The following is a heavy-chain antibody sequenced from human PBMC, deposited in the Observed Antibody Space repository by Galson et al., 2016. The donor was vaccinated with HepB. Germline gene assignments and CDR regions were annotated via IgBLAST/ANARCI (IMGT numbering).Heavy chain of an antibody. D-gene: IGHD1-26*01. V-gene: IGHV6-1*01. CDR2: TYYRSKWYT. CDR3: ARDSSLHQWELFDF. J-gene: IGHJ4*02. Sequence: CAISGDSVSSNNAAWNWIRQSPSRGLEWLGRTYYRSKWYTDYAVSVKSRITINPDTSKNQFSLQLNSVTPEDTAVYFCARDSSLHQWELFDFWGQGTLVTVSS. CDR1: GDSVSSNNAA.